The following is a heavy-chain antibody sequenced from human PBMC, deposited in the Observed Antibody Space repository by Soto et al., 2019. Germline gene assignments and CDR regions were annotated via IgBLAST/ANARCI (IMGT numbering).Heavy chain of an antibody. CDR3: VSSSATGYYFDY. CDR2: ISGSGGST. CDR1: GFTFSNYW. J-gene: IGHJ4*02. V-gene: IGHV3-23*01. Sequence: GSLRLSCAASGFTFSNYWMAWVRQAPGKGLEWVSAISGSGGSTYYADSVKGRFTISRDNSKNTLYLQMNSLRAEDTAVYYCVSSSATGYYFDYWGQGTLVTVSS. D-gene: IGHD3-10*01.